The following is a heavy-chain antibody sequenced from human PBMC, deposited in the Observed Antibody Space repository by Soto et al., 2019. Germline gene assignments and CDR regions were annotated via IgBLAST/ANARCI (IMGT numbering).Heavy chain of an antibody. CDR3: AGELEYSSGWYYFDY. V-gene: IGHV1-69*01. D-gene: IGHD6-19*01. CDR2: IIPIFGTA. CDR1: GGTFSSYA. Sequence: QVQLVQSGAEVKKPGSSVKVSCKASGGTFSSYAISWVRQAPGQGLEWMGGIIPIFGTANYAQKVQGRVTIPADEPTSTAYMELSSLRSEDTAVYYCAGELEYSSGWYYFDYWGQGTLVTVSS. J-gene: IGHJ4*02.